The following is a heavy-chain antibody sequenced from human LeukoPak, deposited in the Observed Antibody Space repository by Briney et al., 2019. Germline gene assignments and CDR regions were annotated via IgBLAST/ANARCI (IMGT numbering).Heavy chain of an antibody. D-gene: IGHD6-13*01. CDR2: IYSGGST. J-gene: IGHJ2*01. CDR3: ARDSSSWPTWYFDL. Sequence: PGGSLILSCAASGFTVSSNYMSWVRQAPGKGLEWVSVIYSGGSTYYADSVKGRFTISRDNSKNTLYLQMNSLRAEDTAVYYCARDSSSWPTWYFDLWGRGTPVTVSS. CDR1: GFTVSSNY. V-gene: IGHV3-53*01.